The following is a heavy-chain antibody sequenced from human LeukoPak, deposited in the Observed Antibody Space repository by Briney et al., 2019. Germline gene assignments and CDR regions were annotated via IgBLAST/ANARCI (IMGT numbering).Heavy chain of an antibody. Sequence: SETLSLTCAVYGGSFSGYYWSWIRQPPGKGLEWIGNIYHSGSTYYNPSLKSRVTISLDTARNQFSLYLSSVTAADTAMYFCARSSLAVYFDYWGQGTLVTASS. CDR1: GGSFSGYY. J-gene: IGHJ4*02. CDR2: IYHSGST. CDR3: ARSSLAVYFDY. V-gene: IGHV4-34*01. D-gene: IGHD6-19*01.